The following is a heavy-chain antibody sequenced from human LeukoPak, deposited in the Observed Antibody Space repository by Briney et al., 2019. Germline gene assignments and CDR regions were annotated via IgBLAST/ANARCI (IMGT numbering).Heavy chain of an antibody. CDR2: INYSGST. CDR1: GGSISNYY. Sequence: SETLSLTCTVSGGSISNYYWSWIRQPPGKGLEWIGYINYSGSTNFNPSLKSRVTISVDTSKNQFSLKLSSVTAADTAVYYCAREYYYGSGSYSDYWGQGTLVTVSS. V-gene: IGHV4-59*01. D-gene: IGHD3-10*01. J-gene: IGHJ4*02. CDR3: AREYYYGSGSYSDY.